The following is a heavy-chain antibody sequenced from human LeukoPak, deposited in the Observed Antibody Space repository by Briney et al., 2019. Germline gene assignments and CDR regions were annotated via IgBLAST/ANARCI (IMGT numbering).Heavy chain of an antibody. V-gene: IGHV3-7*01. Sequence: GGSLRLSCAASGFTFSSYAMSWVRQAPGKGLEWVANIKQDGSEKYYLDSVKGRSTISRDNAKNSLYLQMNSLRAEDTAVYFCTREAAAGIDYWGQGTLVTVSS. CDR2: IKQDGSEK. J-gene: IGHJ4*02. D-gene: IGHD6-13*01. CDR1: GFTFSSYA. CDR3: TREAAAGIDY.